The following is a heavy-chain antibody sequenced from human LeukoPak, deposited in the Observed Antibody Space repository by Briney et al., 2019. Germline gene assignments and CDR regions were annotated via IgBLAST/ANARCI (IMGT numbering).Heavy chain of an antibody. D-gene: IGHD3-16*01. V-gene: IGHV3-23*01. CDR3: AKGYYDYVWGSYYFDY. CDR1: GFTFSSYA. CDR2: ISGSGGST. J-gene: IGHJ4*02. Sequence: GGSLRLSCAASGFTFSSYAMSWVRQAPGKGLEWVSAISGSGGSTYDADSEKGGFTISRDNTRDTQYPQMNSLRAEDTAVYYCAKGYYDYVWGSYYFDYWGQGTLVTVSS.